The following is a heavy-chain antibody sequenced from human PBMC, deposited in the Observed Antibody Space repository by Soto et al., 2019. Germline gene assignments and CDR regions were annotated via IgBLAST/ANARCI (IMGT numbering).Heavy chain of an antibody. CDR2: INEDGSQK. Sequence: PGGSLRLSCAASGFTFIGYWMSWVRQAPGKGLEWVANINEDGSQKNYVDSVGGRFTISRDNAQNSLFLQMNSLRPEDTAVFYCAKGGWLDDWGPGTLVTVSS. J-gene: IGHJ5*02. CDR3: AKGGWLDD. V-gene: IGHV3-7*03. CDR1: GFTFIGYW.